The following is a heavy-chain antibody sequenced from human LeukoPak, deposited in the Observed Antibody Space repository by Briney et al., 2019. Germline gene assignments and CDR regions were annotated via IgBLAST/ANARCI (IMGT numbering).Heavy chain of an antibody. CDR2: ISYDGSNK. D-gene: IGHD2-2*01. CDR3: ARDQSTYYYYYGMDV. Sequence: PGRSQRLSCAASGFTFSSYAMHWVRQAPGKGLEWVAVISYDGSNKYYADSVKGRFTISRDNSKNTLYLQMNSLRAEDTAAYYCARDQSTYYYYYGMDVWGQGTTVTVSS. CDR1: GFTFSSYA. J-gene: IGHJ6*02. V-gene: IGHV3-30-3*01.